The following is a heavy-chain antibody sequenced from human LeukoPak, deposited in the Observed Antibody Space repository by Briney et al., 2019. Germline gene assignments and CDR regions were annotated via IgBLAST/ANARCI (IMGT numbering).Heavy chain of an antibody. D-gene: IGHD6-19*01. J-gene: IGHJ4*02. CDR1: GFTFSSYA. CDR2: ISYDGSNK. CDR3: ARVASSGWYSVDPSDY. V-gene: IGHV3-30*04. Sequence: GGSLRLSCAASGFTFSSYAMHWVRQAPGKGLEWVAVISYDGSNKYYADSVKGRFTISRDNSKNTLYLQMNSLRAEDTAVYYCARVASSGWYSVDPSDYWGQGTLVTVSS.